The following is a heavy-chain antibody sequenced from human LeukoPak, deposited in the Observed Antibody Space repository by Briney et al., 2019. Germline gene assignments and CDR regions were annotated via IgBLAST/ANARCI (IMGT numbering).Heavy chain of an antibody. Sequence: GGSLRLSCAASGFTFSSYGMHWVRQAPGKGLEWVAVISYDGSNKYYADSVKGRFTISRDNSKNTLYLQMNSLRAEDTAVYYCAKVRGVITTHFDYWGQGTLVTVSS. CDR1: GFTFSSYG. CDR3: AKVRGVITTHFDY. J-gene: IGHJ4*02. D-gene: IGHD3-10*01. CDR2: ISYDGSNK. V-gene: IGHV3-30*18.